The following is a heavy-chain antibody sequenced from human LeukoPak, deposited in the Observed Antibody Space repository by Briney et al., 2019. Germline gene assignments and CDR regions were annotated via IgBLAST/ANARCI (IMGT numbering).Heavy chain of an antibody. Sequence: ASVKVSCKASGYTFTSYGISWVRQAPGQGLEWMGWISAYNGNTNYAQKFQGRVTITADESTSTAYMELSSLRSEDTAVYYCARASVPYDFWSGYYYYYGMDVWGQGTTVTVSS. CDR1: GYTFTSYG. J-gene: IGHJ6*02. CDR3: ARASVPYDFWSGYYYYYGMDV. CDR2: ISAYNGNT. D-gene: IGHD3-3*01. V-gene: IGHV1-18*01.